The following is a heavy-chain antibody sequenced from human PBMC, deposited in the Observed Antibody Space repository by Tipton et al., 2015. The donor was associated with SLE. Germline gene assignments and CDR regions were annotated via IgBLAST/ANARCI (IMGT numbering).Heavy chain of an antibody. Sequence: SLRLSCAASGFTFSSYDMYWVRHAPGKGLEWVSLISSGGNPYYADSVKGRFTISRDNSKNTVHLQMNSLRPEDTAVYYCAKENDFWGQGTLVTVSS. CDR1: GFTFSSYD. J-gene: IGHJ4*02. V-gene: IGHV3-23*03. CDR3: AKENDF. CDR2: ISSGGNP.